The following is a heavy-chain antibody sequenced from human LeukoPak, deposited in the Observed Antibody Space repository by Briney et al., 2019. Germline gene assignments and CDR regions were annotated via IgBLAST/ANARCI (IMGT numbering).Heavy chain of an antibody. CDR1: DGSFSDYY. CDR2: IYYSGST. J-gene: IGHJ6*03. Sequence: SSETLSLTCAVFDGSFSDYYWSWIRQPPGKGLEWIGSIYYSGSTYYNPSLKSRVTIPLDTSKNQFSLKLSSVTAADAAVYYCASVRRGFGESSKYYAYYYMGVWGKGTTVTISS. V-gene: IGHV4-39*01. D-gene: IGHD3-10*01. CDR3: ASVRRGFGESSKYYAYYYMGV.